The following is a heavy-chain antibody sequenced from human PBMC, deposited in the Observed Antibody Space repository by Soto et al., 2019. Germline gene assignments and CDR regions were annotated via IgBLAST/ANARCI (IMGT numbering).Heavy chain of an antibody. CDR2: INHSGST. CDR3: ASIAARPRAGWFDP. D-gene: IGHD6-6*01. Sequence: QVQLQQWGAGLLKPSETLSLTCAVYGGSFSGYYWSWIRQPPGKGLEWIGEINHSGSTNYNPSLKSRVTISVDTSKNQFSLKLSSETAADTAVYYCASIAARPRAGWFDPWGQGTLVTVSS. V-gene: IGHV4-34*01. CDR1: GGSFSGYY. J-gene: IGHJ5*02.